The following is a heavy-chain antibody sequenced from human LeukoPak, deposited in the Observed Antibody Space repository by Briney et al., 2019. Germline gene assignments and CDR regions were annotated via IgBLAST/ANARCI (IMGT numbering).Heavy chain of an antibody. CDR1: GYSFTSYW. CDR2: IYPGDSDT. CDR3: ARAMGHRSPSRYFDY. J-gene: IGHJ4*02. D-gene: IGHD6-6*01. Sequence: GESLKISCKGSGYSFTSYWIGWVRQMPGKGLEWMGIIYPGDSDTRYSPSFQGQVTISADKSISTAYLQWSSLKASDTAMYYCARAMGHRSPSRYFDYWGQGTLVTVSS. V-gene: IGHV5-51*01.